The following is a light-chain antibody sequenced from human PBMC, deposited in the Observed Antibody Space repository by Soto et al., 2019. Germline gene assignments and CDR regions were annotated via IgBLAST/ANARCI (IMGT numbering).Light chain of an antibody. CDR3: QQYNTYSWT. J-gene: IGKJ1*01. CDR2: DAS. Sequence: DIQMTQSPSSLSASVGDGVTINSRASQSISSRLAWYQQMPGKAPKLMIYDASSLHSGVPSRFSGSGSGTEFTLTISSLQPDDVATYYCQQYNTYSWTFGQGTKVDIK. CDR1: QSISSR. V-gene: IGKV1-5*01.